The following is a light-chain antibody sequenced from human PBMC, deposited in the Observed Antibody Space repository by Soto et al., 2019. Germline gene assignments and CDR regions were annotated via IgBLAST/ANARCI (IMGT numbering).Light chain of an antibody. Sequence: EIVLTQSPATLSLSPGWSGTLSCRCTRSVSSYLAWYQQKPGQAPGLLIYDASSRPTDIPARFSGSGSGTDFTLTISSLEPEDFALYYCQQRSNWPITFGQGTRLEIK. V-gene: IGKV3-11*01. CDR3: QQRSNWPIT. CDR2: DAS. J-gene: IGKJ5*01. CDR1: RSVSSY.